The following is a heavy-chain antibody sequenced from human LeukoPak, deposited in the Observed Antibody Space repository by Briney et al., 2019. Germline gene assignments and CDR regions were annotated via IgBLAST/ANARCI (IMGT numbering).Heavy chain of an antibody. CDR1: GGSISGYY. V-gene: IGHV4-59*01. CDR2: VHYNGSP. Sequence: PSETLSLTCTVSGGSISGYYWSWIRQAPGKGLEWIGYVHYNGSPNYNASLKSRVTISVDASKNQFSLKLSSVTAADTAVYYCARGPYSGSYYSVNAFDIWGQGTMVTVSS. CDR3: ARGPYSGSYYSVNAFDI. D-gene: IGHD1-26*01. J-gene: IGHJ3*02.